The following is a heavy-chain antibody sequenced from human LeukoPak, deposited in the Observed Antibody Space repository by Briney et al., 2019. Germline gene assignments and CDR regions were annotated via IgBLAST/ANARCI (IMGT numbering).Heavy chain of an antibody. Sequence: GGSLRLSCAASGFTFSSYAMSWVRQAPGKGLEWVSSISSSSSYIYYADSVKGRFTISRDNAKNSLYLQMNSLRAEDTAVYYCARDQYSSGWYEGAFDIWGQGTMVTVSS. CDR1: GFTFSSYA. V-gene: IGHV3-21*01. D-gene: IGHD6-19*01. J-gene: IGHJ3*02. CDR3: ARDQYSSGWYEGAFDI. CDR2: ISSSSSYI.